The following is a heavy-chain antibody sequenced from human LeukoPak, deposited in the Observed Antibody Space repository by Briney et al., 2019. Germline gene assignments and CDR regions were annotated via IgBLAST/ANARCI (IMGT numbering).Heavy chain of an antibody. CDR2: IRSKAKSYAT. V-gene: IGHV3-73*01. CDR1: GFTFSGSA. Sequence: GXXLRLSCAASGFTFSGSAMHWVRQASGKGLEWVGRIRSKAKSYATAYAASVKGRFTIARDDSKKEEYLQMNSLKTEDTAVYYCTAEVLRYFDWLTHYYYYYMDVWGKGTTVTVSS. CDR3: TAEVLRYFDWLTHYYYYYMDV. D-gene: IGHD3-9*01. J-gene: IGHJ6*03.